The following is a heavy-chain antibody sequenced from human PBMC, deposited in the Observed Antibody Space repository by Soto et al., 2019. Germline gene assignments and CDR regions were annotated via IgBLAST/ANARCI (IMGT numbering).Heavy chain of an antibody. CDR2: IYSSGST. Sequence: QVQLQESGPGLVKPSETLSLTCTVSSVSLSSYYWSWIRQSPGKGLDWIGNIYSSGSTSYNPSLKSRVTISVDTSKNQFSLKLTSVAAADTAVYYCARHESCDYVPWFDPWGQGTLVTVSS. CDR3: ARHESCDYVPWFDP. V-gene: IGHV4-59*01. J-gene: IGHJ5*02. D-gene: IGHD3-16*01. CDR1: SVSLSSYY.